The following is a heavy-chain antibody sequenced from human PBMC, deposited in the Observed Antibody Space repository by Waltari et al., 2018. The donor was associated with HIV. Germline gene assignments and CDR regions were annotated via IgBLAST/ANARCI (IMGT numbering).Heavy chain of an antibody. CDR1: GYSISSGYY. V-gene: IGHV4-38-2*02. J-gene: IGHJ4*02. D-gene: IGHD2-2*01. CDR3: AREFEVVPAAMMSPKPLGRDY. Sequence: QVQLQESGPGLVKPSETLSLTCAVSGYSISSGYYWGWIRQPPGKGLEWIGSIYHSGSTYYNPSLKSRVTRSVDTSKNQFSLKLSSVTAADTAVYYCAREFEVVPAAMMSPKPLGRDYWGQGTLVTVSS. CDR2: IYHSGST.